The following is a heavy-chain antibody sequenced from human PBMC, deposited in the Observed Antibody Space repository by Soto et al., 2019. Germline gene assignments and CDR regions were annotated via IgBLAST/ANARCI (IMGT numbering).Heavy chain of an antibody. Sequence: SETLSLTCTVSGGSISSGGYYWSWIRQHPGKGLEWIGYIYYIGITYYIPSLKSRVTISVDTSKNHFSLKLSSVTAADTALFYCARSVYGSGSTLPHDAFDIWGQGTMVTVSS. CDR2: IYYIGIT. CDR3: ARSVYGSGSTLPHDAFDI. D-gene: IGHD3-10*01. V-gene: IGHV4-31*03. J-gene: IGHJ3*02. CDR1: GGSISSGGYY.